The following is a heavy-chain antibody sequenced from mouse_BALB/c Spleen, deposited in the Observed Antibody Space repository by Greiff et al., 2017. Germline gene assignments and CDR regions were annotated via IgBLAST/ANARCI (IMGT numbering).Heavy chain of an antibody. Sequence: VQLQQSGTVLARPGASVKMSCKASGYSFTSYWMHWVKQRPGQGLEWIGAIYPGNSDTSYNQKFKGKAKLTAVTSASTAYMELSSLTNEDSAVYFCARSGYGNFFAYWGQGTLVTVSA. V-gene: IGHV1-5*01. D-gene: IGHD2-1*01. CDR3: ARSGYGNFFAY. CDR2: IYPGNSDT. CDR1: GYSFTSYW. J-gene: IGHJ3*01.